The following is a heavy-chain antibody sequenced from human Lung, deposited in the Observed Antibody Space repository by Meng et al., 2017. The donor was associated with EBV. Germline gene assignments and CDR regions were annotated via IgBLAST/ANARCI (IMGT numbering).Heavy chain of an antibody. CDR2: IVPILSTT. J-gene: IGHJ4*02. Sequence: QVQLRKSVAEVKKPGSSVKASCKASGGTFSNSCAINWVRQAPGQGLEWMGGIVPILSTTDYAQKFQGRVSFSADESTGTASMELSSLRSEDTAIYYCASRRVIQEAPFDSWGQGTLVTVSS. CDR1: GGTFSNSCA. V-gene: IGHV1-69*01. CDR3: ASRRVIQEAPFDS. D-gene: IGHD3-10*01.